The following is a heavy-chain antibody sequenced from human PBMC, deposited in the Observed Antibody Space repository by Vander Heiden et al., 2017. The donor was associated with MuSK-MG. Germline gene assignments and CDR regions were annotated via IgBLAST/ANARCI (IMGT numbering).Heavy chain of an antibody. CDR3: AAPYSGYDPFNY. J-gene: IGHJ4*01. CDR1: GGSISSSSYY. V-gene: IGHV4-39*01. CDR2: IYYSGST. D-gene: IGHD5-12*01. Sequence: QLQLQESGPGLVKPSETLSLTCTVSGGSISSSSYYWGWIRQPPGKGLEWIGSIYYSGSTYYNPSLKSRVTISVDTSKNQFSLKLSSVTAADTAVYYCAAPYSGYDPFNYWGHGTLVTVSS.